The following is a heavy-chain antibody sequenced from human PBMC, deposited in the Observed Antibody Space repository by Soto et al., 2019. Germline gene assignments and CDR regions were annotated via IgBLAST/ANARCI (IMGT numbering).Heavy chain of an antibody. V-gene: IGHV1-69*12. CDR2: IIPIFGTA. D-gene: IGHD6-13*01. J-gene: IGHJ6*02. CDR1: GGTFSSYA. Sequence: QVQLVQSGAEVKKPGSSVKVSCKASGGTFSSYAISWVRQAPGQGLEWMGGIIPIFGTANYVQKIQGRVMITADESTSTPYMGLSRLRSEDTAVYYCARSGEPLVSYSLGMDVWCQVTTVTVSS. CDR3: ARSGEPLVSYSLGMDV.